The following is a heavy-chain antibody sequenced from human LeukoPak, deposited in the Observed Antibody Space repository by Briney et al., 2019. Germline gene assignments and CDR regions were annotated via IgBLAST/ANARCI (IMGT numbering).Heavy chain of an antibody. CDR2: ISGSGGST. CDR1: GFTFSSYA. J-gene: IGHJ4*02. D-gene: IGHD3-22*01. V-gene: IGHV3-23*01. CDR3: AKDRLRSSGYDY. Sequence: GGSLRLSCAASGFTFSSYAMSWVRQAPGKGLEWVSVISGSGGSTYYADPVKGRFTISRDNSKNTLYLQMNSLRAEDTAVYYCAKDRLRSSGYDYWGQGTPVTVSS.